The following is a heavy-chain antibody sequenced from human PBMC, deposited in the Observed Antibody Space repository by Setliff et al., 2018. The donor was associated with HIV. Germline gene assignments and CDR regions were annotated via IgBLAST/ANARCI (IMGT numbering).Heavy chain of an antibody. CDR3: ARDRAYCSSGSCYRPLVYYFYYMDV. CDR1: EYNFTSHD. V-gene: IGHV1-2*02. D-gene: IGHD2-15*01. Sequence: ASVKVSCKASEYNFTSHDINWVRQAPGQGLEWMGWVRPYNADKNYAQKFQGRVTMTSDTSISTAYLELSGLTSDDTAIYYCARDRAYCSSGSCYRPLVYYFYYMDVWGTGTTVTVSS. CDR2: VRPYNADK. J-gene: IGHJ6*03.